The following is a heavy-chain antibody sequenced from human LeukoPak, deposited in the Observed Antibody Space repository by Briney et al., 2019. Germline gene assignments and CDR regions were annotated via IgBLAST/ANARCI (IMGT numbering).Heavy chain of an antibody. CDR1: GGSISSGGYY. V-gene: IGHV4-39*07. J-gene: IGHJ4*02. CDR2: IYYSGST. Sequence: SETLSLTCTVSGGSISSGGYYWGWIRQPPGKGLEWIGSIYYSGSTYYNPSLKSRVTISVDTSKNQFSLKLSSVTAADTAVYYCARDLPARLHYFDYWGQGTLVTVSS. CDR3: ARDLPARLHYFDY. D-gene: IGHD2-2*01.